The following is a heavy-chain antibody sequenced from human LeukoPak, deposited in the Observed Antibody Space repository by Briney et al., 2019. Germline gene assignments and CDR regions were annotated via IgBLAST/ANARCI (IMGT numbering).Heavy chain of an antibody. V-gene: IGHV1-8*01. CDR2: MNPNSGNT. Sequence: ASVKVSCKASGYTFTSYDINWVRQATGQGLEWMGWMNPNSGNTGYAQKFQGRVTMTRNTSISTAYMELSSLRSEDTAVYYCATVYYYGSGSEYAFDIWGQGTMVTVSS. J-gene: IGHJ3*02. CDR3: ATVYYYGSGSEYAFDI. CDR1: GYTFTSYD. D-gene: IGHD3-10*01.